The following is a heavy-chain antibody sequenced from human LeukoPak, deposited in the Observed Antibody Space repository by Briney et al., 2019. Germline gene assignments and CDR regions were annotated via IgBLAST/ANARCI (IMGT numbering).Heavy chain of an antibody. CDR3: ARGRDYGGNVFDY. D-gene: IGHD4-23*01. CDR2: TYYRSKWYT. J-gene: IGHJ4*02. Sequence: SPTLSLTCAISGDSVSSNSATWNWLRQSPSRGLEWLGRTYYRSKWYTDYAVSVKSRITINPDTSKNQFSLQLNTVTPEDTAVYFCARGRDYGGNVFDYWGQGTLVTVSS. V-gene: IGHV6-1*01. CDR1: GDSVSSNSAT.